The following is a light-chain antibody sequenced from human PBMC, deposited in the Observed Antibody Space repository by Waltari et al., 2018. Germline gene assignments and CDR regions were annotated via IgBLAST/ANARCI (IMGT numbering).Light chain of an antibody. CDR3: QQSQGFPCT. J-gene: IGKJ2*02. CDR1: HNIDVF. CDR2: GAS. Sequence: DIQMTQSPSSLSASVGGSVPMSCRASHNIDVFLNWYQQKPGKAPKLLIFGASSLQNGVPSRFSGSGSGTDFTLTITSLSSEDSATYYCQQSQGFPCTFGQGTKLEIK. V-gene: IGKV1-39*01.